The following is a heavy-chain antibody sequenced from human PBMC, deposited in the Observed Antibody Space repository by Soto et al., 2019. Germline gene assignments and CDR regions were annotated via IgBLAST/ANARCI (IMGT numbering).Heavy chain of an antibody. J-gene: IGHJ6*02. CDR1: GFSFRNAW. V-gene: IGHV3-15*01. CDR2: IKSKTDGGTT. Sequence: GGSLRVSCAASGFSFRNAWMSWVRQAPGKGLEWVGRIKSKTDGGTTDYAAPVKGRFTISRDNSKNTLYLQMNSLKTEDTAVYYCRLDYFYYGMDVWGQGTTVTVSS. CDR3: RLDYFYYGMDV.